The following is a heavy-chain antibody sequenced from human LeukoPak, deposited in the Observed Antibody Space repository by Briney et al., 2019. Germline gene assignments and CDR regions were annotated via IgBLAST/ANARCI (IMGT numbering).Heavy chain of an antibody. CDR2: ISYDGNNK. J-gene: IGHJ4*02. Sequence: GGSLRLSCAASGFTFSSYAMHWVRQAPGKGLEWVAVISYDGNNKYYADSVKGRFTISRDNSKNTLYLQMNSLRAEDTAVYYCAKAGGLLLYYFDYWGQGTLVTVSS. V-gene: IGHV3-30-3*01. D-gene: IGHD3-10*01. CDR1: GFTFSSYA. CDR3: AKAGGLLLYYFDY.